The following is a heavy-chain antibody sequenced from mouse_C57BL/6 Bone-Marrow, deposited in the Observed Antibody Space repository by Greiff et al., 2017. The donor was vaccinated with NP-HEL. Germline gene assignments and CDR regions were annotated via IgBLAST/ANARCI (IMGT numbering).Heavy chain of an antibody. Sequence: EVKLEESGGGLVQPGGSMKLSCVASGFTFSNYWMNWVRQSPEKGLEWVAQIRLKSDNYATHYAESVKGRFTISRDDSKSSVYLQMNNLRAEDTGIYYCTDPLSYGYAMDYWGQGTSVTVSS. CDR3: TDPLSYGYAMDY. V-gene: IGHV6-3*01. D-gene: IGHD1-1*01. CDR2: IRLKSDNYAT. CDR1: GFTFSNYW. J-gene: IGHJ4*01.